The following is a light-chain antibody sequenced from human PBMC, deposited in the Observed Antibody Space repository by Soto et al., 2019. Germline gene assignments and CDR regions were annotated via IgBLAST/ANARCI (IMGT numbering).Light chain of an antibody. CDR1: QSVSSTY. CDR3: QQFGSSQYT. CDR2: AAS. Sequence: EIVLTQSPGPLSLSPGERATLSFRATQSVSSTYLAWYQQKPGQSPRLLIYAASSTATGIPDRFSGSGSGTDFTLTISRLEREDFAVYYCQQFGSSQYTFGQGTKLEIK. V-gene: IGKV3-20*01. J-gene: IGKJ2*01.